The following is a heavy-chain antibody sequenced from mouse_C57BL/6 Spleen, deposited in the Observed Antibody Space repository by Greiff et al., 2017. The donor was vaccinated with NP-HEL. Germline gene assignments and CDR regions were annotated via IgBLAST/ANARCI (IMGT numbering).Heavy chain of an antibody. CDR1: GYTFTGYW. CDR3: ARIYYYGSSYPFRYAMDY. CDR2: ILPGSGST. D-gene: IGHD1-1*01. Sequence: QVQLQQSGAELMKPGASVKLSCKATGYTFTGYWIEWVKQRPGHGLEWIGEILPGSGSTNYNEKFKGKATFTADTSSNTAYMQLSSLTTEDSAIYYCARIYYYGSSYPFRYAMDYWGQGTSVTVSS. V-gene: IGHV1-9*01. J-gene: IGHJ4*01.